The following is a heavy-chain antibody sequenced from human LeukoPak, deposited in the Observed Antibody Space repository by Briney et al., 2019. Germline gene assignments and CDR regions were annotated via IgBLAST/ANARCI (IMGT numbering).Heavy chain of an antibody. Sequence: SVKVSCKASGGTFSSYAISWVRQAPGQGLEWMGGIIPIFGTANYAQKFQGRVTITADESTSTAYMELSSLRSEDTAVYYCARDVVGATGKGFDYWGQGTLVTVSS. CDR1: GGTFSSYA. J-gene: IGHJ4*02. V-gene: IGHV1-69*13. D-gene: IGHD1-26*01. CDR2: IIPIFGTA. CDR3: ARDVVGATGKGFDY.